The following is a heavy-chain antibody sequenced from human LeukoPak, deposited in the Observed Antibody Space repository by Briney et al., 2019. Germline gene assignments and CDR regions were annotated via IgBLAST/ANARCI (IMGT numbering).Heavy chain of an antibody. CDR1: GYTFTSYG. D-gene: IGHD3-22*01. CDR3: ARDHYYDSSGYGSPFDY. V-gene: IGHV1-18*01. CDR2: ISAYNGNT. J-gene: IGHJ4*02. Sequence: GASVKVSCKASGYTFTSYGISWVRQAPGQGLEWMGWISAYNGNTNYAQKLQGRVTMTTDTSTSTAYMELRSLRSDDTAVYYCARDHYYDSSGYGSPFDYWGQGTLVTVSS.